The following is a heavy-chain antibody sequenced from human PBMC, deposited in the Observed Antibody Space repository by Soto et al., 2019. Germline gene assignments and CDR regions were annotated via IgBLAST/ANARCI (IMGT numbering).Heavy chain of an antibody. Sequence: EVQLVESGGGLVQPGGSLRLSCAASGFTFSSYWMHWVRQAPGKGLVWVSRINSDGSTTNYADPVKGRFTISRDNAKNTLYLQMNSPRAEDPAVYYCARVPTGGYDCNWGQGTLVTVSS. D-gene: IGHD5-12*01. V-gene: IGHV3-74*01. CDR3: ARVPTGGYDCN. J-gene: IGHJ4*02. CDR2: INSDGSTT. CDR1: GFTFSSYW.